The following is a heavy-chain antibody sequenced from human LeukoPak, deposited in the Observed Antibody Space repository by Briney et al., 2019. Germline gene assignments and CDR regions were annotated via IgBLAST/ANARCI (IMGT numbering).Heavy chain of an antibody. CDR1: GFTFDDYG. J-gene: IGHJ4*02. Sequence: PGGSLRLSCAASGFTFDDYGMNWVRQAPGKGLEWVSVISGSGGSTYYADSVKGRVTISRDNSKNTLYLQMNSLRAGDTAVYYCARDRRPNIASRTFDYWGQGTLVTVSS. V-gene: IGHV3-23*01. CDR2: ISGSGGST. CDR3: ARDRRPNIASRTFDY. D-gene: IGHD6-6*01.